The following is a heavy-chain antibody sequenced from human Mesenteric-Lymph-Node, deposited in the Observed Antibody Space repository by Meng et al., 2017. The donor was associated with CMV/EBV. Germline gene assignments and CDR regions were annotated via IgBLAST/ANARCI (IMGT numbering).Heavy chain of an antibody. CDR2: IDPSDSYT. D-gene: IGHD3-16*01. CDR3: ARHRGRVGYSAVY. V-gene: IGHV5-10-1*01. CDR1: GYSFNNCW. Sequence: KTSGYSFNNCWLSWVRQTPGKGLEWMGRIDPSDSYTDYSPSFQGHVTISVDRSLSSFYLQWSSLKASDTAIYYCARHRGRVGYSAVYWGQGTLVTVSS. J-gene: IGHJ4*02.